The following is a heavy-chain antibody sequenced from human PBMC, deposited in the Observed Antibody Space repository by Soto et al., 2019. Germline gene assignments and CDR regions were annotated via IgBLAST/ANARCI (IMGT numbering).Heavy chain of an antibody. J-gene: IGHJ4*02. CDR3: ARRQSSSWYGL. Sequence: QLQLQESGPGLVKPSETLSLTCTVSGGSISSSSYYWGWIRQPPGKGLEWIGSIYYSGSTYYNPSLKSRVTLSVDTSKTHFSLKLSSVTAADTAVYSCARRQSSSWYGLWGQGTLVTVSS. CDR1: GGSISSSSYY. D-gene: IGHD6-13*01. CDR2: IYYSGST. V-gene: IGHV4-39*01.